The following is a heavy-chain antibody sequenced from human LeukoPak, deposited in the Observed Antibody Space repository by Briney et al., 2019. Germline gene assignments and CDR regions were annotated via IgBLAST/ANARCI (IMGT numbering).Heavy chain of an antibody. Sequence: PGGSLRLSCAASGFTVSFYAMSWVRQAPGKGLEWVSVIAGGGNSTYYADSVKGRFTVSRDNSKNTLYLQMNSLRVEDTAVYYCVKDPDPRYCSSTSCSPIWGQGTMVTVSS. J-gene: IGHJ3*02. CDR3: VKDPDPRYCSSTSCSPI. D-gene: IGHD2-2*01. CDR2: IAGGGNST. V-gene: IGHV3-23*01. CDR1: GFTVSFYA.